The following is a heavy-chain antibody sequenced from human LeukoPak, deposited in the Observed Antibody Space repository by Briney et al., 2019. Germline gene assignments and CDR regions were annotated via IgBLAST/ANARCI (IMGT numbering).Heavy chain of an antibody. CDR3: ARVGYYESSGYYEY. CDR2: INPNSGGT. CDR1: GYTLTDYY. D-gene: IGHD3-22*01. J-gene: IGHJ4*02. V-gene: IGHV1-2*06. Sequence: ASVKVSCTASGYTLTDYYMHWVRQAPGQGLEWMGRINPNSGGTNYAQKFQGGVTMTRDTSISTVYMELGRLRSDDTAVYYCARVGYYESSGYYEYWGKGTLVTVSS.